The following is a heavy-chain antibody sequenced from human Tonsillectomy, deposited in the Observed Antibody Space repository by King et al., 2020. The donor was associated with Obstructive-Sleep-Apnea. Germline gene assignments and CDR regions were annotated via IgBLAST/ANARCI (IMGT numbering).Heavy chain of an antibody. CDR1: GFTFSSYS. CDR2: ISSSSSYI. CDR3: ARHHRPTYYYDSSGYYYFDY. J-gene: IGHJ4*02. Sequence: EVQLVESGGGLVKPGGSLRLSCAASGFTFSSYSMNWVRQAPGRVLEGVSSISSSSSYIYYADSVKGRFTLTRNNAKNSLYLQMNSLSAEDTAGYYCARHHRPTYYYDSSGYYYFDYWGQGTLVTVSS. D-gene: IGHD3-22*01. V-gene: IGHV3-21*01.